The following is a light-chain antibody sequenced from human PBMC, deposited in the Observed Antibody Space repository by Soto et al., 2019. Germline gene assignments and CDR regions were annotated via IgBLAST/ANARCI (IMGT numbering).Light chain of an antibody. CDR2: AAS. Sequence: EIVLTQSPGTLSLSPVERATLSCRASQDISRYYLAWYQQKPGQTPRLLIYAASSRATGIPDRFSGSGSGTDFTLTISRLEPEDFAVYYCQQYRSSRAFGQGTRVEIK. CDR3: QQYRSSRA. V-gene: IGKV3-20*01. CDR1: QDISRYY. J-gene: IGKJ1*01.